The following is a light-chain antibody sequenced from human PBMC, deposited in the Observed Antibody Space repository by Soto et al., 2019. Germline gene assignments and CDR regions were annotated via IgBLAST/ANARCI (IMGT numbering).Light chain of an antibody. CDR2: EVN. CDR1: GRDIGGYKF. V-gene: IGLV2-8*01. CDR3: SSYAGTNNRYV. Sequence: QSALTQPPSASGSPGQSVTISCTGTGRDIGGYKFVSWYQQHPDKVPKLIIYEVNKRPSGVPDRFSGSKSGNTASLTVSGLQADDEADYYCSSYAGTNNRYVFGTGAKLTVL. J-gene: IGLJ1*01.